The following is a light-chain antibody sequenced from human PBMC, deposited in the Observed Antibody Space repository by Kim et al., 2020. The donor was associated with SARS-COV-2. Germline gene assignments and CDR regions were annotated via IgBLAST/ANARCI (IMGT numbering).Light chain of an antibody. CDR3: QQFYMWPLT. J-gene: IGKJ4*01. V-gene: IGKV3-15*01. Sequence: VAAGETSTLPCRASRTVSSSLAWYRQTPAKPPILLISRASTRATGIPATFSGSGSGTDFTLTISSVQSEDSAVYYCQQFYMWPLTFGGGTKVDIK. CDR1: RTVSSS. CDR2: RAS.